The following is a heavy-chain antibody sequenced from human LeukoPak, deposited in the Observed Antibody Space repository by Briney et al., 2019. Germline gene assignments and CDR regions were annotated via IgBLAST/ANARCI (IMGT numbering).Heavy chain of an antibody. V-gene: IGHV3-23*01. Sequence: GGSLRLSCAASGFTFSSYAMSWVRQAPGKGLEWVSAISGSGGSTYYADSVKGRLTISRDNSKNTLYLQMNSLRAEDTALYYCAKDRDAYRIFDYWGQGTLVTVSS. CDR2: ISGSGGST. J-gene: IGHJ4*02. CDR3: AKDRDAYRIFDY. CDR1: GFTFSSYA. D-gene: IGHD5-24*01.